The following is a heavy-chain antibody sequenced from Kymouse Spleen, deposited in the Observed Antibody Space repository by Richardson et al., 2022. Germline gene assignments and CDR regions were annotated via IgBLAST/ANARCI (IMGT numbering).Heavy chain of an antibody. J-gene: IGHJ6*02. CDR1: GGSFSGYY. V-gene: IGHV4-34*01. D-gene: IGHD6-13*01. Sequence: QVQLQQWGAGLLKPSETLSLTCAVYGGSFSGYYWSWIRQPPGKGLEWIGEINHSGSTNYNPSLKSRVTISVDTSKNQFSLKLSSVTAADTAVYYCARGEIAAAGTGDYYYGMDVWGQGTTVTVSS. CDR3: ARGEIAAAGTGDYYYGMDV. CDR2: INHSGST.